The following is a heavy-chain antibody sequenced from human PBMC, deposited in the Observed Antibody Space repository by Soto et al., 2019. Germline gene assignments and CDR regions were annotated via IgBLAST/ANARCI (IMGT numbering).Heavy chain of an antibody. D-gene: IGHD3-22*01. Sequence: EVQLVESGGGLVKPGGSLRLSCAASGFTFSSYSMSWVRQAPGKGLEWVSSISSSSSYIYYADSVKGRFTISRDNAKNSLYLQMNSLIAEDTAVYSCARAKYYYDSHTGGWFDPWGQGTLVTVSS. J-gene: IGHJ5*02. CDR2: ISSSSSYI. CDR1: GFTFSSYS. CDR3: ARAKYYYDSHTGGWFDP. V-gene: IGHV3-21*01.